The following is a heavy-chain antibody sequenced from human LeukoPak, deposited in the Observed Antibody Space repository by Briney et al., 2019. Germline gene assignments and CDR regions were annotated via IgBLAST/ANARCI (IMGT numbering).Heavy chain of an antibody. D-gene: IGHD6-13*01. Sequence: SETLSLTCTVSGGSISSSSYYWGWIRQPPGKGLEWIGSIYHSGSTYYNPSLKSRVTISVDTSKNQFSLKLSSVTAADTAVYYCARHGIAAPPYYFDYWGQGTLVTVSS. V-gene: IGHV4-39*01. J-gene: IGHJ4*02. CDR2: IYHSGST. CDR1: GGSISSSSYY. CDR3: ARHGIAAPPYYFDY.